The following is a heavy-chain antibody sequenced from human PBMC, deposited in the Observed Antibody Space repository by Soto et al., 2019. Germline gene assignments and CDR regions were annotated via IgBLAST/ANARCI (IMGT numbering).Heavy chain of an antibody. CDR2: IIPIFGTA. CDR3: ARLSGSGPGNYYGMDV. Sequence: SVKVSCKASGGTFSSYAISWVRQAPGQGLEWMGGIIPIFGTANYAQKFQGRVTITADESTCTAYMELSSLRSEDTAVYYCARLSGSGPGNYYGMDVWGQGTTVTVSS. V-gene: IGHV1-69*13. J-gene: IGHJ6*02. D-gene: IGHD3-10*01. CDR1: GGTFSSYA.